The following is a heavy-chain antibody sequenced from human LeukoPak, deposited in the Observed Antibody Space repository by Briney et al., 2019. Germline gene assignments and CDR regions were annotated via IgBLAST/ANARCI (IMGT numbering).Heavy chain of an antibody. CDR1: GGSISSGSYY. Sequence: SETLTLTCTVSGGSISSGSYYWSWIRQPAGKGLEWIGRIYTSGSTNYNPSLKSRVTISVDTSKNQFSLKLSSVTAADTAVYYCARVRRSYIGEAAAGYYFDYWGQGTLVTVSS. CDR3: ARVRRSYIGEAAAGYYFDY. J-gene: IGHJ4*02. D-gene: IGHD6-13*01. V-gene: IGHV4-61*02. CDR2: IYTSGST.